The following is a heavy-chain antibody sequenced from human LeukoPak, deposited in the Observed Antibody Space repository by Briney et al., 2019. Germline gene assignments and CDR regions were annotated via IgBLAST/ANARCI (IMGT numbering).Heavy chain of an antibody. CDR1: GFTFSSYW. Sequence: GGSLRLSCAASGFTFSSYWMSWVRQTPGKGLEWVSTIGGSGDTTFYADSVKGRFTISRDNSKNTLYLQMNSLRAEDTAVYYCAKRSPTVTGYWGQGTLVTVSS. J-gene: IGHJ4*02. CDR3: AKRSPTVTGY. D-gene: IGHD4-17*01. CDR2: IGGSGDTT. V-gene: IGHV3-23*01.